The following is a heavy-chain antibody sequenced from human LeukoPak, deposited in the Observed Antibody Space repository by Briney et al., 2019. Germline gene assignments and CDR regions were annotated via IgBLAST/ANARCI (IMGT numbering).Heavy chain of an antibody. J-gene: IGHJ6*02. D-gene: IGHD6-13*01. Sequence: GGSLRLSCAASGFTVSSNYMSWVRQAPGKGLEWVSVIYSGGSTYYADSVKGRFAISRDNSKNTLYLQMNSLRAEDTAVYYCASSSSSNQYYYYGMDVWGQGTTVTVSS. CDR3: ASSSSSNQYYYYGMDV. CDR1: GFTVSSNY. V-gene: IGHV3-53*01. CDR2: IYSGGST.